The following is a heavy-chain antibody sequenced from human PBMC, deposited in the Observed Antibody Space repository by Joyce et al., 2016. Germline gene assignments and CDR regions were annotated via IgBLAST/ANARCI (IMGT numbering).Heavy chain of an antibody. CDR2: INNDGTHT. CDR1: GFYFSNFW. CDR3: AGEDDGSYNG. Sequence: ELQLVEFGGGFVQPGGFLRLSCVDSGFYFSNFWMHWVREAPGKVPVWVSRINNDGTHTIYVESVKGRFNISRDNAKNTLYLEMNSLGNEDTAVYYCAGEDDGSYNGWGQGALVTVSS. V-gene: IGHV3-74*01. D-gene: IGHD1-26*01. J-gene: IGHJ4*02.